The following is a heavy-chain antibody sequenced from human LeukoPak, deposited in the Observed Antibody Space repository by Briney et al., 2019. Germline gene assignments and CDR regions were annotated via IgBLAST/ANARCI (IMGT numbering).Heavy chain of an antibody. CDR1: GGAINNDDYY. D-gene: IGHD3-10*01. J-gene: IGHJ4*02. V-gene: IGHV4-39*01. CDR3: ARLKVAMVRGVPYFDY. Sequence: PSETLSLTCTVTGGAINNDDYYWSWIRQPPGKGLEWIGIISYSGSTRYSPSLSSRASISVDTSKNQFSLRLTSVTAADTALYYFARLKVAMVRGVPYFDYWGQGALATVSP. CDR2: ISYSGST.